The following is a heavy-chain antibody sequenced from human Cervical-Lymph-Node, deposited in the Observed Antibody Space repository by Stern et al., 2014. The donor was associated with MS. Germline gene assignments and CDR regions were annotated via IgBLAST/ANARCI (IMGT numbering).Heavy chain of an antibody. Sequence: VQLVQSGAEVKKPGSSVKVSCKTAGDIFSNYGFSWVRQAPGHGLEWMGGIIPLFGTPNYAEKLHGRVTIIADEATSTVYMELNNLKSDDTAVYYCARDHCLQCSDGDCCAMDVWGQGTTVSVS. CDR2: IIPLFGTP. D-gene: IGHD2-21*01. V-gene: IGHV1-69*01. J-gene: IGHJ6*02. CDR1: GDIFSNYG. CDR3: ARDHCLQCSDGDCCAMDV.